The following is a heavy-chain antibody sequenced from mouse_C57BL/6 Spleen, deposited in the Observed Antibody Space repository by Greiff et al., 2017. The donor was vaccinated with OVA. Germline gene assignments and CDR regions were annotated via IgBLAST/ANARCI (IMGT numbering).Heavy chain of an antibody. CDR2: IDPSDSET. V-gene: IGHV1-52*01. CDR3: ARNYGSRHFDY. CDR1: GYTFTSYW. J-gene: IGHJ2*01. Sequence: QVQLQQPGAELVRPGSSVKLSCKASGYTFTSYWMHWVKQRPIQGLEWIGNIDPSDSETHYNQKFKDKATLTVDKSSSTAYMQLSSLTSEDSAVYYCARNYGSRHFDYWGQGTTLTVSS. D-gene: IGHD1-1*01.